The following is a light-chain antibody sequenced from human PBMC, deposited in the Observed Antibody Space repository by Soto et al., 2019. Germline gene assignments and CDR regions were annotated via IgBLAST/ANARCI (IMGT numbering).Light chain of an antibody. CDR1: RSVTTF. CDR2: EAS. J-gene: IGKJ1*01. CDR3: QQSHNWPRT. Sequence: EIVLTQSPGTLSFSLGERATLSCRASRSVTTFLAWYQQRPGQAPRLLISEASNRAAGIPARFSGSGSGTDFTLTISSLEPEDFAVYYCQQSHNWPRTFGQGTKVDIK. V-gene: IGKV3-11*01.